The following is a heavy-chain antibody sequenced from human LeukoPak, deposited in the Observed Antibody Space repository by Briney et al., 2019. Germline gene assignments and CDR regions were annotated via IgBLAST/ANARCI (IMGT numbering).Heavy chain of an antibody. J-gene: IGHJ4*02. D-gene: IGHD3-16*01. CDR1: GFTVSSNS. V-gene: IGHV3-53*01. CDR3: ARRAGAYTHPYDY. CDR2: NYSAGSV. Sequence: GGSLRLSCTVSGFTVSSNSMSWVRQAPGKGLEWVSFNYSAGSVYYSDSVKGRFTIFIDSSKNTLYLQMSSLRAEDTAVYYCARRAGAYTHPYDYWGQGTLVIVSS.